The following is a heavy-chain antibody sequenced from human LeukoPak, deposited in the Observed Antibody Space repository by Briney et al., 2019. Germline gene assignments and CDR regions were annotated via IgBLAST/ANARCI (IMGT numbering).Heavy chain of an antibody. J-gene: IGHJ6*02. D-gene: IGHD6-6*01. V-gene: IGHV3-13*05. CDR2: IGTAGDP. Sequence: GGSLRLSCAASGFTFSSYDMHWVRQATGKGLELVSAIGTAGDPYYPGSVKGRFTISRENAKNSLYLQMNSLRAGDTAVYYCARASSSSVDYYGMHVWCQGTTVTVSS. CDR3: ARASSSSVDYYGMHV. CDR1: GFTFSSYD.